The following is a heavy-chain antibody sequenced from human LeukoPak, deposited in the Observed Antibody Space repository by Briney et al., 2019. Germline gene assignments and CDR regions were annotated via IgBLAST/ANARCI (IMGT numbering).Heavy chain of an antibody. Sequence: GGSLRLSCAASGFSFTTSWMSWVRQAPGKGLEWVASIEQDGSEKYHVDSVKGRFTISRDNAKNSLFLQMNSLRAEDTAVYYCAKGHTSLAPGGQGALVTVSS. CDR1: GFSFTTSW. D-gene: IGHD5-18*01. CDR3: AKGHTSLAP. CDR2: IEQDGSEK. J-gene: IGHJ4*02. V-gene: IGHV3-7*01.